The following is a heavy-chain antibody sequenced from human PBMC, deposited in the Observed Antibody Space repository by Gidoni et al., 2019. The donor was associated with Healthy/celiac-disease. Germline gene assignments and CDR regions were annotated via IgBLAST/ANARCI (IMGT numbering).Heavy chain of an antibody. J-gene: IGHJ3*02. D-gene: IGHD6-13*01. Sequence: QVQLQESGPGLVKPSETLSLTCAVSGYSISSGYYWGWIRQPPGKGLEWIGSIYHSGSTYYNPSLKSRVTISVDTSKNQFSLKLSSVTAADTAVYYCARVYGSSWRDAFDIWGQGTMVTVSS. V-gene: IGHV4-38-2*01. CDR3: ARVYGSSWRDAFDI. CDR1: GYSISSGYY. CDR2: IYHSGST.